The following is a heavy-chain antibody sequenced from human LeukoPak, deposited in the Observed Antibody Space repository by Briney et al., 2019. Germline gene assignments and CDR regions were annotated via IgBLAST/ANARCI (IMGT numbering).Heavy chain of an antibody. CDR2: IYYSGSS. D-gene: IGHD4-17*01. CDR3: ARRLRQNLFDP. V-gene: IGHV4-59*08. CDR1: GVSTSSDY. J-gene: IGHJ5*02. Sequence: SETLSLTCTVSGVSTSSDYWSWIRLPPGKGLEWIGYIYYSGSSNYSPSLKSRVTMSVDTSKNQFSLKLTSVTAADTAVYYCARRLRQNLFDPWGQGTLVTVSS.